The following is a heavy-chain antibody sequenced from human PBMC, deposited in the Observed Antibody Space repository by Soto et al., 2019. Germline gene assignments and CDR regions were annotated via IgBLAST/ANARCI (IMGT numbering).Heavy chain of an antibody. CDR3: AREATAMVNSLDY. CDR1: GGTFSSYA. V-gene: IGHV1-69*12. CDR2: IIPIFGTA. D-gene: IGHD5-18*01. J-gene: IGHJ4*02. Sequence: QVQLVQSGAEVKKPGSSVKVSCKASGGTFSSYAISWVRQAPGQGLEWMGGIIPIFGTANYAQKFQGRVTITADESTSTAYMGLSSLGSEDTAVYCCAREATAMVNSLDYWGQGTLVTVSS.